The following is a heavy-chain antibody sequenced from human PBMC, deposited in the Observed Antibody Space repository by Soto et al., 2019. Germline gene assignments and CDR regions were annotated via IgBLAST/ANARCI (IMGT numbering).Heavy chain of an antibody. J-gene: IGHJ4*02. CDR3: ARDQYGSGSPFDY. V-gene: IGHV1-2*04. D-gene: IGHD1-26*01. Sequence: QVQLVQSGAEVKKPGASVKVSCKASGYTFTGYYMHWVRQAPGQGLEWMGWINPNSGGTNYAQKFQGWVTMTRDTSISTVYMELSRLRSDDTAVYYCARDQYGSGSPFDYWGQGTLVTVSS. CDR1: GYTFTGYY. CDR2: INPNSGGT.